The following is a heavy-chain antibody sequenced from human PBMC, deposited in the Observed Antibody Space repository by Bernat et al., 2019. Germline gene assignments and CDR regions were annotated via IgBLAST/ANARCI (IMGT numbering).Heavy chain of an antibody. CDR1: GGSISSYY. J-gene: IGHJ4*02. V-gene: IGHV4-39*01. D-gene: IGHD3-10*01. Sequence: QVQLQESGPGLVKPSETLSLTCTVSGGSISSYYWGWIRQPPGKGLEWIGSIYYSGSTYYNPSLKSRVTISVDTSKNQFSLKLSSVTAADTAVYYCARRGGYYGSGSYYERDYWGQGTLVTVSS. CDR2: IYYSGST. CDR3: ARRGGYYGSGSYYERDY.